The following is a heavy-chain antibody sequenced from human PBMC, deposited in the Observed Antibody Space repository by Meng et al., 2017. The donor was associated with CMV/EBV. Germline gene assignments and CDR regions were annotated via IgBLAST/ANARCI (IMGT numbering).Heavy chain of an antibody. CDR2: MNPNSGNT. V-gene: IGHV1-8*01. CDR3: AREYSPRSKADY. J-gene: IGHJ4*02. D-gene: IGHD2-15*01. Sequence: ASVKVSCKASGYTFTSYDINWVRQATGLGLEWMGWMNPNSGNTGYAQKFQGRVTMTRNTSISTAYMELSSLRSEDTAVYYCAREYSPRSKADYWGQGTLVTVSS. CDR1: GYTFTSYD.